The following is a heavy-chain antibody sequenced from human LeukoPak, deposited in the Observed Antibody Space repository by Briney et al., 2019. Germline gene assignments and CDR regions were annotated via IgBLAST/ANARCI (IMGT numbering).Heavy chain of an antibody. CDR2: IHYGGST. J-gene: IGHJ4*02. V-gene: IGHV4-61*08. CDR3: ARHSSSWPYFDF. Sequence: SETLSLTCAVSGGSISSGGYSWSWIRQPPGKGLEWIGYIHYGGSTNYNPSLKSRVTISVDTSKNQFSLKLSSVTAPDTAVYYCARHSSSWPYFDFWGLGSLVTVSS. CDR1: GGSISSGGYS. D-gene: IGHD6-13*01.